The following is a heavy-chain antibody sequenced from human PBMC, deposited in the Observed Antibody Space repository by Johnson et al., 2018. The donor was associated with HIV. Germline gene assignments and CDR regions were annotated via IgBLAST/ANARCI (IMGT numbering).Heavy chain of an antibody. V-gene: IGHV3-23*04. CDR1: GFTFSSYA. CDR3: ARGSYYDSSAFDI. CDR2: ISGSGGTT. Sequence: VQLVESGGGLVQPGGSLRLSCAASGFTFSSYAMSWVRQAPGKGLEWVSAISGSGGTTYYADSVKGRFTISRDNSKNTLYLQMNSLRAEDTAVYYCARGSYYDSSAFDIWGQGTLVTVSS. J-gene: IGHJ3*02. D-gene: IGHD3-22*01.